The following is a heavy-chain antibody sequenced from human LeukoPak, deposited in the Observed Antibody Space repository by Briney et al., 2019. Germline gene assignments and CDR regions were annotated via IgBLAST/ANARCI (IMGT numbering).Heavy chain of an antibody. CDR3: ARVDRRGDYYYYGMDV. CDR2: ISSVSAYR. CDR1: GFAFSTYN. J-gene: IGHJ6*02. V-gene: IGHV3-21*01. Sequence: GGSLRLSCAASGFAFSTYNMNWVRQAPGKGLEWVSSISSVSAYRYYADSVRGRFTISRDNAKNSLYLQMNSLRAEDTAVYYCARVDRRGDYYYYGMDVWGQGTTVTVSS.